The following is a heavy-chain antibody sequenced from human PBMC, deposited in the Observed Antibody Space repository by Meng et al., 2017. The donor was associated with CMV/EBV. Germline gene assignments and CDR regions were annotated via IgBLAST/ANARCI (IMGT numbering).Heavy chain of an antibody. CDR2: IYYSGST. D-gene: IGHD3-3*01. CDR1: GGSISSGDYY. Sequence: SETLSLTCTVSGGSISSGDYYWSWIRQPPGKGLEWIGYIYYSGSTYYNPSLKSRVTLSVDTSKNQFSLKLSSVTAADTAVYYCARGGDFWSGYYIDYWGQGTLVTVSS. CDR3: ARGGDFWSGYYIDY. V-gene: IGHV4-30-4*08. J-gene: IGHJ4*02.